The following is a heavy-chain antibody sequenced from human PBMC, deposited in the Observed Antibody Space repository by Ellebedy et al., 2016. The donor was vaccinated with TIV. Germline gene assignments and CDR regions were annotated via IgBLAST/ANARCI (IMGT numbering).Heavy chain of an antibody. J-gene: IGHJ4*02. V-gene: IGHV3-7*01. CDR2: IKQDGSEK. CDR3: ARGGYYDILTGYYGPNFDY. CDR1: GFTFSSYW. Sequence: GESLKISXAASGFTFSSYWMSWVRQAPGKGLEWVANIKQDGSEKYYVDSVKGRFTISRDNAKNSLYLQMNSLRAEDTAVYYCARGGYYDILTGYYGPNFDYWGQGTLVTVSS. D-gene: IGHD3-9*01.